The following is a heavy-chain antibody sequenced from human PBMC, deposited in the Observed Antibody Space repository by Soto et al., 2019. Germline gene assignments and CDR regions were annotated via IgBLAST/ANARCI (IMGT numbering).Heavy chain of an antibody. CDR3: AKHNSGINSAFDI. V-gene: IGHV3-23*01. D-gene: IGHD3-10*01. CDR1: GFTFTNYV. J-gene: IGHJ3*02. Sequence: EVQLLESGGGLIQPGGSLILSCTASGFTFTNYVMSWVRQAPGRGLEWVSDISNSGGNTYHADSVKGRFAISRDNSKNTLSLQMNNLRAEDTAVYYCAKHNSGINSAFDIWGQGTMVTVSS. CDR2: ISNSGGNT.